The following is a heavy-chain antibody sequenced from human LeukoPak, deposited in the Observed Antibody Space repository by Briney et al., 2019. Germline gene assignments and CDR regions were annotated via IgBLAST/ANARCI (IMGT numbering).Heavy chain of an antibody. D-gene: IGHD4-17*01. CDR2: IYYSGNT. V-gene: IGHV4-39*01. J-gene: IGHJ6*03. Sequence: SETLSLTCTVSGGSISSSRYYWGWIRQPPGKGLEWIGSIYYSGNTYYSPSLKSRVTMSVDTSKNQFPLKLTSVTAADTAVYYCARPTTFYYYMDVWGKGTTVTVSS. CDR3: ARPTTFYYYMDV. CDR1: GGSISSSRYY.